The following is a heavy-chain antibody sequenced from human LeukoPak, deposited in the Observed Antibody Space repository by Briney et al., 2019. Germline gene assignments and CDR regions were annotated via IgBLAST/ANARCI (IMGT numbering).Heavy chain of an antibody. V-gene: IGHV3-23*01. CDR3: AKDQGYSGYDHEEDAFDI. CDR1: GFTFSSYG. J-gene: IGHJ3*02. CDR2: ISGSGGST. Sequence: PGGSLRLSCAASGFTFSSYGMSWVRQAPGKGLEWVSAISGSGGSTYYADSVKGRFTISRDNSKNTLYLQMNSLRAEDTAVYYCAKDQGYSGYDHEEDAFDIWGQGTMVTVSS. D-gene: IGHD5-12*01.